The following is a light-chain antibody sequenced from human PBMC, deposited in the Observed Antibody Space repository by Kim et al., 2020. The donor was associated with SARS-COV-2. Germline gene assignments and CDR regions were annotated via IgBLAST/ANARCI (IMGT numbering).Light chain of an antibody. CDR2: QDS. J-gene: IGLJ3*02. V-gene: IGLV3-1*01. CDR3: QAWDSSTPV. Sequence: SVSPGQTASIACSGNKLGDKYACWYQLKPGQSPVLVIYQDSKRPPGIPERFSGSNSGNTATLTISGTQAMDEADYYCQAWDSSTPVFGGGTKLTVL. CDR1: KLGDKY.